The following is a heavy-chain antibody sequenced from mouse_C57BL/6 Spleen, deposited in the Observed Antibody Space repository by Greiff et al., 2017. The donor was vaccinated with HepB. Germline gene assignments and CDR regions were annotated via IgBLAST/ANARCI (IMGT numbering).Heavy chain of an antibody. CDR1: GYSFTGYY. J-gene: IGHJ4*01. V-gene: IGHV1-42*01. CDR2: INPSTGGT. Sequence: VQLQQSGPELVKPGASVKISCKASGYSFTGYYMNWVKQSPEKSLEWIGEINPSTGGTTYNQKFKAKATLTVDKSSSTAYMQLKSLTSEDSAVYYCARRDPIPYYAMDYWGQGTSVTVSS. CDR3: ARRDPIPYYAMDY. D-gene: IGHD6-5*01.